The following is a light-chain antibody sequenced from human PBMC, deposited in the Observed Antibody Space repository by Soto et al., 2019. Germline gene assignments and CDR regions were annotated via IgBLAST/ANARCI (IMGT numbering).Light chain of an antibody. V-gene: IGLV1-44*01. Sequence: QSVLTQPPSASGTPGQTVTISCSISSPNVGTNPVSWYQQLPGTAPTLLIYTNSQRPLGVPVRFSGSKSGTSASLAISGLQSEDEGDYYCQAYDNSLGVSVLFGGGTKLTVL. J-gene: IGLJ3*02. CDR1: SPNVGTNP. CDR2: TNS. CDR3: QAYDNSLGVSVL.